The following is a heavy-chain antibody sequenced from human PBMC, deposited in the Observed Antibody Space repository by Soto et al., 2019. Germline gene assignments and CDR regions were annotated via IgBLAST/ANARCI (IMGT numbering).Heavy chain of an antibody. D-gene: IGHD3-22*01. CDR1: GGSISSGDYY. Sequence: QVQLQESGPGLVKPSQTLSLTCTVSGGSISSGDYYWSWIRQPPGKGLEWIGYIYYSGSTYYNPSLKIRVTISVDTSKNQFSLKLRSVPAADTALYYCARDPRYYYDSSGYHPFDYWGQGNLVTVSS. J-gene: IGHJ4*02. CDR3: ARDPRYYYDSSGYHPFDY. CDR2: IYYSGST. V-gene: IGHV4-30-4*01.